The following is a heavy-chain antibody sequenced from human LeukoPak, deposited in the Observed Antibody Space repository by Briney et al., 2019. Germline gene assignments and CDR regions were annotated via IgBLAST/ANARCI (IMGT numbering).Heavy chain of an antibody. CDR2: ISSSSTYI. CDR3: ARGWVTYSSSSLPDAFDI. Sequence: GGSLRLSCAASGFTFSTYSMNWVRQAPGKGLEWVSSISSSSTYISYADSVKGRFTISRDNAKNSLYLQMNSLRAEDTAVYYCARGWVTYSSSSLPDAFDIWGQGTMVTVSS. D-gene: IGHD6-13*01. J-gene: IGHJ3*02. V-gene: IGHV3-21*01. CDR1: GFTFSTYS.